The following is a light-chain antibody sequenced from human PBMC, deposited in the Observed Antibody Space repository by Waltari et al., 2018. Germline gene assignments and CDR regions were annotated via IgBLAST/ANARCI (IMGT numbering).Light chain of an antibody. Sequence: QSALTQPPSASGSPGQSVTISCTGSRSDVGGYNFASWYQQHPGKAPKLMIYEVNKRPSGVPDRFSGSKSGNTASLTVSGLQAEDEADYYCSSSAGSKNLVFGGGTKLTVL. CDR2: EVN. CDR1: RSDVGGYNF. V-gene: IGLV2-8*01. J-gene: IGLJ2*01. CDR3: SSSAGSKNLV.